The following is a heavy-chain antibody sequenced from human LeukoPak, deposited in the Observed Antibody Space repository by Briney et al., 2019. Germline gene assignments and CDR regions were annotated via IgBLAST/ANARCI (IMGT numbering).Heavy chain of an antibody. CDR3: AREVGIAVAGTRGYHYYYGMDV. D-gene: IGHD6-19*01. CDR1: GYTFTSYT. Sequence: GASVKVSCKASGYTFTSYTMHWVRQAPGQRLEWMGWINAGNGDTKYSQKFQGRVTITRDTAASTVYMELSSLRSEDTAVYYCAREVGIAVAGTRGYHYYYGMDVWGQGTTVTVSS. V-gene: IGHV1-3*01. J-gene: IGHJ6*02. CDR2: INAGNGDT.